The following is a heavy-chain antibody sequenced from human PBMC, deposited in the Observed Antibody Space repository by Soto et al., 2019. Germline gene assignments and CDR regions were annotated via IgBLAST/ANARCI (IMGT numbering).Heavy chain of an antibody. Sequence: SESLSLTCTVSVGSVSSYYWSWIRQPPGKGLEWIGYIYYSGSTNYNPSLKSRVTISVDTSKNQFSLKLSSVTAADTAVYYCARDFPAPSGRHNYGMDVWGQGTTVTVSS. CDR3: ARDFPAPSGRHNYGMDV. D-gene: IGHD2-2*01. V-gene: IGHV4-59*02. CDR1: VGSVSSYY. CDR2: IYYSGST. J-gene: IGHJ6*02.